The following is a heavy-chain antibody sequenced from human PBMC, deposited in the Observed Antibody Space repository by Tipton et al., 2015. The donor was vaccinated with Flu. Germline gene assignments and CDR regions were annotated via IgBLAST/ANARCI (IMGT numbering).Heavy chain of an antibody. D-gene: IGHD1-1*01. V-gene: IGHV4-59*08. CDR3: ARGVWNAGASYYFDS. J-gene: IGHJ4*02. Sequence: TLSLTCTVSGGSISSNYWSWIRQPPGKGLEWIGYIYYSGSTNYNPSLKSRVTISVDTSKNQFSLNLTSVTAADTAVYYCARGVWNAGASYYFDSWGQGALVTVSS. CDR2: IYYSGST. CDR1: GGSISSNY.